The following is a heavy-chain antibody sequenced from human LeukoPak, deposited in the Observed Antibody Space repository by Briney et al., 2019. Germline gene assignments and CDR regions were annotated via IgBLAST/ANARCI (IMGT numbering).Heavy chain of an antibody. CDR2: ISAYNGNT. J-gene: IGHJ4*02. CDR1: GYTFTSYG. V-gene: IGHV1-18*01. Sequence: ASVKVSCKASGYTFTSYGISWVRQAPGQGLEWMGWISAYNGNTNYAQKLQGRVTMTTDTSTSTAYMELRSLRSEDTAVYYCASNIYGSGSYLFDYWGQGTLVTVSS. D-gene: IGHD3-10*01. CDR3: ASNIYGSGSYLFDY.